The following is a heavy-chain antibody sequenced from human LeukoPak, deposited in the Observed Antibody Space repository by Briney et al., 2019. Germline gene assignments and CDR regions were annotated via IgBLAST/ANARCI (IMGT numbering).Heavy chain of an antibody. Sequence: PSETLSLTCAVYGGSFSGYYWSWIRQPPGKGLEWIGEINHSGSTNYNPSLKSRVTISVDTSKNQFSLKLSSVTAADTAVYYCTRIPTYYYDSSGYYKGAFEIWGQGTMVTVAS. J-gene: IGHJ3*02. D-gene: IGHD3-22*01. V-gene: IGHV4-34*01. CDR1: GGSFSGYY. CDR3: TRIPTYYYDSSGYYKGAFEI. CDR2: INHSGST.